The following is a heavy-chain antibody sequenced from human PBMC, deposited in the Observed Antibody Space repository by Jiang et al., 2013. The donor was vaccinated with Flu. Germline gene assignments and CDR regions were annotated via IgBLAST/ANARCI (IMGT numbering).Heavy chain of an antibody. J-gene: IGHJ3*02. V-gene: IGHV1-2*02. CDR2: INPNSGGT. D-gene: IGHD1-26*01. CDR1: GYTFTGYY. Sequence: CGAEVKKPGASVKVSCKASGYTFTGYYMHWVRQAPGQGLEWMGWINPNSGGTNYAQKFQGRVTMTRDTSISTAYMELSRLRSDDTAVYYCARVGPWELLSSDAFDIWGQGTMVTSLQ. CDR3: ARVGPWELLSSDAFDI.